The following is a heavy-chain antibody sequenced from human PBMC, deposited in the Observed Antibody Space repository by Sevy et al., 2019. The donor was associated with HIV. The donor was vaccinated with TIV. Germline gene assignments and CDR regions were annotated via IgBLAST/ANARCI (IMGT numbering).Heavy chain of an antibody. J-gene: IGHJ4*02. CDR2: ITGGSSYI. V-gene: IGHV3-21*01. D-gene: IGHD2-2*01. Sequence: GGSLRLSCAASGFTFSSYTMNWVRQAPGKGLEWVSSITGGSSYIYYADSVKGRFTISRDNAKNSLYLQMNSLRAEDTAVYYCARDGGGSSTSCVLYFDCWGQGSLVTVSS. CDR3: ARDGGGSSTSCVLYFDC. CDR1: GFTFSSYT.